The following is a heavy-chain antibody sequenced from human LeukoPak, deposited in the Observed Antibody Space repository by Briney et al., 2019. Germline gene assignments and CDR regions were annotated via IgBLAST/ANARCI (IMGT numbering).Heavy chain of an antibody. J-gene: IGHJ4*02. Sequence: PSETLSLTCTVSGGSMSSYYWSWIRQPPGKGLEWIGYIYSGGSTNYNSSLKSRVTISEDTSKNHFSLKLRSVTAADTAMYYCARGAHVAEYWGQGTLVTVSS. CDR1: GGSMSSYY. CDR3: ARGAHVAEY. CDR2: IYSGGST. V-gene: IGHV4-59*01. D-gene: IGHD2-21*01.